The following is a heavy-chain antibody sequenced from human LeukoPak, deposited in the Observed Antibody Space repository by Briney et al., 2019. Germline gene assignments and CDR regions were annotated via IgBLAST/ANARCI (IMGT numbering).Heavy chain of an antibody. J-gene: IGHJ4*02. Sequence: GGSLRLSCAASGFTFGSRAMTWVRQAPGKGLEWVSTISASGRDTFYADSVKGRFTISSDKSKNTLSLEMNSLSGEDTALYFCAKFVYSGSWTYDSWGQGTLVTVSS. CDR2: ISASGRDT. CDR1: GFTFGSRA. CDR3: AKFVYSGSWTYDS. D-gene: IGHD1-26*01. V-gene: IGHV3-23*01.